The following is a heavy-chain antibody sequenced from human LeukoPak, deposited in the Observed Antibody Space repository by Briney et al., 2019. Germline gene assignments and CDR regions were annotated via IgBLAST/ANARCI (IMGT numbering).Heavy chain of an antibody. CDR1: GGSITSYY. J-gene: IGHJ6*03. CDR2: IYYSGST. CDR3: ARGGGIFTYYYYMDV. Sequence: SEALSLTCTVSGGSITSYYWSWIRQPPGKGLEWIGYIYYSGSTNYNPSLKSRVTISVDTSKNQFSLKLSSVTAADTAVYYCARGGGIFTYYYYMDVWGKGTTVTISS. V-gene: IGHV4-59*01. D-gene: IGHD2-15*01.